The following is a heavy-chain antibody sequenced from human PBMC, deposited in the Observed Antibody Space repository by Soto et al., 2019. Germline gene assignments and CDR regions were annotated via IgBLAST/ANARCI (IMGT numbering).Heavy chain of an antibody. CDR2: INPNGGGT. Sequence: ASAKVSCKASGYIFPDYYVHWVRQAPGEGLEWMGRINPNGGGTNYAQKFEGWVTMTTDTSISTAYMELSRLNFDDTAVYYCARGEQLVHFDSWGQGTLVNVSS. CDR1: GYIFPDYY. V-gene: IGHV1-2*04. D-gene: IGHD6-6*01. CDR3: ARGEQLVHFDS. J-gene: IGHJ4*01.